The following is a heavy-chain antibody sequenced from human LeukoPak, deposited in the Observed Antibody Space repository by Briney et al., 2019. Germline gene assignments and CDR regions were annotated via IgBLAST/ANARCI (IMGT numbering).Heavy chain of an antibody. Sequence: ASVKVSCKASAYTFTSYGITWVRQAPGQGLEWMGWISAYNGNTNYAQKLQGRVTMTTDTSTSTAYMELRSLRSDDTAVYYCARRQYYYDSSGSNYYYYMDVWGKGTTVTISS. D-gene: IGHD3-22*01. J-gene: IGHJ6*03. V-gene: IGHV1-18*01. CDR3: ARRQYYYDSSGSNYYYYMDV. CDR1: AYTFTSYG. CDR2: ISAYNGNT.